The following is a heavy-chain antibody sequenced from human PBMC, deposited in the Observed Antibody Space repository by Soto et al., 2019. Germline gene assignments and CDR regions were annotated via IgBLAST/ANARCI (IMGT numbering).Heavy chain of an antibody. V-gene: IGHV1-3*01. CDR2: ISAGNGNT. J-gene: IGHJ3*02. CDR1: GYTFTSYA. CDR3: ARGYYDSSGYSRVTDAFDI. D-gene: IGHD3-22*01. Sequence: ASVKVSCKASGYTFTSYAMHWVRQAPGQRLEWMGWISAGNGNTNYAQKLQGRVTMTTDTSTSTAYMELRSLRSDDTAVYYCARGYYDSSGYSRVTDAFDIWGQGTMVTVSS.